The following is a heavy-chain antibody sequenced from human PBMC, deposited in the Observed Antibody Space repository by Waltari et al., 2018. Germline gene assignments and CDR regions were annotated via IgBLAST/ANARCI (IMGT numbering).Heavy chain of an antibody. CDR3: ARNKGWYGDGYFDY. D-gene: IGHD6-19*01. CDR2: IYREGRK. CDR1: GFTVSSNY. Sequence: EVQLVESGGGLIQPGGSLRLSCEASGFTVSSNYMGWVRQAPGQGREGVSVIYREGRKVYAESVKGRFTISRDNLKNTVDLQMSSLRADDTAVYYCARNKGWYGDGYFDYWGQGTLVSVSS. J-gene: IGHJ4*02. V-gene: IGHV3-53*01.